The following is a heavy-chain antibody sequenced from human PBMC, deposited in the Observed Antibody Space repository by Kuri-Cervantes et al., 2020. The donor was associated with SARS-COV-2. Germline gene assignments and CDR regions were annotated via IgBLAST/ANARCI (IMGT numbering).Heavy chain of an antibody. D-gene: IGHD2-2*01. CDR3: AKGDYCSSTSCYSYYYYYGMDV. CDR1: GFTFSSYA. J-gene: IGHJ6*02. CDR2: ISGSGGST. Sequence: GGSLRLSCAASGFTFSSYAMSWVRQAPGKGLEWVSAISGSGGSTYYADSVKGRFTISRDNSKNTLYLRMNSLRAEDTAVYYCAKGDYCSSTSCYSYYYYYGMDVWGQGTTVTVSS. V-gene: IGHV3-23*01.